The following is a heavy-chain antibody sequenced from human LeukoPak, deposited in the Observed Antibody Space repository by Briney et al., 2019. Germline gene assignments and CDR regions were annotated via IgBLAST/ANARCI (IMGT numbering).Heavy chain of an antibody. V-gene: IGHV1-18*01. CDR3: ASLTTVVSQDDY. D-gene: IGHD4-23*01. CDR2: ISAYNGNT. J-gene: IGHJ4*02. Sequence: ASVKVSCKASGYTFTSYGISWVRQAPGQGLEWMGWISAYNGNTNYAQKLQGRVTMTRDMSTSTVYMELSSLRSEDTAVYYCASLTTVVSQDDYWGQGTLVTVSS. CDR1: GYTFTSYG.